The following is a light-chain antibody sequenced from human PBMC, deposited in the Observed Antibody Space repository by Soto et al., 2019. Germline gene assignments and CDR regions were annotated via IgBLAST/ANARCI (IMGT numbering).Light chain of an antibody. CDR1: QSVTTR. V-gene: IGKV3-20*01. CDR2: GAS. Sequence: MLTQSPGALSLSPGERATLSWRASQSVTTRLAWYQQKRGQPPRLLIYGASTRATGVPDRFSGSGSGTDFTLTVSELDPEDFAVYYCQVYHWSLTWTFGPGTKVDI. CDR3: QVYHWSLTWT. J-gene: IGKJ1*01.